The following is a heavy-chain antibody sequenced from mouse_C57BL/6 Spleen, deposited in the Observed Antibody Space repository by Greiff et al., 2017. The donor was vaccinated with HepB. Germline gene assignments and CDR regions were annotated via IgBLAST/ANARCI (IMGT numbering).Heavy chain of an antibody. J-gene: IGHJ1*03. CDR3: ARDPTTVVAYWYFDV. CDR1: GFTFSSYA. Sequence: EVKLMESGGGLVKPGGSLKLSCAASGFTFSSYAMSWVRQTPEKRLEWVATISDGGSYTYYPDNVKGRFTISRDNAKNNLYLQMSHLKSEDTAMYYCARDPTTVVAYWYFDVWGTGTTVTVSS. D-gene: IGHD1-1*01. V-gene: IGHV5-4*01. CDR2: ISDGGSYT.